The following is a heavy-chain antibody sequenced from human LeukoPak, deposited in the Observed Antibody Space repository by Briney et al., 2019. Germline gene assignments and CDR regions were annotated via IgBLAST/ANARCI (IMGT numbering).Heavy chain of an antibody. D-gene: IGHD5-12*01. CDR1: GVTFSSYA. CDR2: ISGSGGST. CDR3: AKDVASRGIVATIFDY. Sequence: GGSLRLSCAASGVTFSSYAMSWVRQAPGKGLEWVSAISGSGGSTYYADSVKGRFTISRDNSKNTLYLQMNSLRAEDTAVYYCAKDVASRGIVATIFDYWGQGTLVTVSS. V-gene: IGHV3-23*01. J-gene: IGHJ4*02.